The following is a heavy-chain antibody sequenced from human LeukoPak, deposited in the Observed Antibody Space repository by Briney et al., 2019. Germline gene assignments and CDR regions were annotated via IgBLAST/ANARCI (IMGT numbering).Heavy chain of an antibody. V-gene: IGHV1-18*01. Sequence: ASVKVSCKASGYTFTSYGISWVRQAPGQGLEWMGWISAYNGNTNYAQKLQGRVTMTTDASTSTAYMELRSLRSDDTAVYYCARVVVVPAATYFDYWGQGTLVTVSS. D-gene: IGHD2-2*01. J-gene: IGHJ4*02. CDR1: GYTFTSYG. CDR3: ARVVVVPAATYFDY. CDR2: ISAYNGNT.